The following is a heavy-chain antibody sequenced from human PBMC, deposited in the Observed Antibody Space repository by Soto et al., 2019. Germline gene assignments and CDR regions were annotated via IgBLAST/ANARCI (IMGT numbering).Heavy chain of an antibody. J-gene: IGHJ6*02. CDR1: GGSFSGYY. CDR2: INHSGST. V-gene: IGHV4-34*01. D-gene: IGHD6-6*01. Sequence: SETLSLTCAVYGGSFSGYYWSWIRQPPGKGLEWIGEINHSGSTNYNPSLKSRVTISVDTSKNQFSLKLSSVTAADTAVYYCARGPRSSSSWYYYGMDVWGQGTTVTVSS. CDR3: ARGPRSSSSWYYYGMDV.